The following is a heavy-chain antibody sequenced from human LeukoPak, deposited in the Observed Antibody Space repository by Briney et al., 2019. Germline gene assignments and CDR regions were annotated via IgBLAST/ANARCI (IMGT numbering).Heavy chain of an antibody. V-gene: IGHV3-33*06. CDR3: AKVGVARGYSYGLTDY. D-gene: IGHD5-18*01. Sequence: YDGSNEYYADSVRGRFTISRGNSKNTLYLQMNSLRAEDTAVYYCAKVGVARGYSYGLTDYWGQGTLVTVSS. J-gene: IGHJ4*02. CDR2: YDGSNE.